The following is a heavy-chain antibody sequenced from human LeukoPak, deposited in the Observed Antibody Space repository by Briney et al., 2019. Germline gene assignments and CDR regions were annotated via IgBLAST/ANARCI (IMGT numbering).Heavy chain of an antibody. D-gene: IGHD3-10*01. J-gene: IGHJ4*02. Sequence: GGSLSLSCAASGFTFSNSWMSWVRQAPGKGLEWVGRIKSKTDCGPTDYAAPVEGRFTISRYDSKNTLYLQMNSLKTEDTGVNYCTTEVGWGQGTLVTVSS. V-gene: IGHV3-15*01. CDR1: GFTFSNSW. CDR3: TTEVG. CDR2: IKSKTDCGPT.